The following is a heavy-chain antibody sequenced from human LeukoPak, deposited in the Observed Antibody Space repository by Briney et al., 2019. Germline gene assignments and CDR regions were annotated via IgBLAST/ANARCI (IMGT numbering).Heavy chain of an antibody. CDR3: ARGLRWPDF. D-gene: IGHD4-23*01. CDR1: GFTFSDDW. Sequence: GGSLRLSCAAYGFTFSDDWMNWVRQAPGQGLECVANINKFGSVRYYMDSVKGRFTISRDNSKISLSLQMNSLRADDTAVYFCARGLRWPDFGGQGTLVTVSS. CDR2: INKFGSVR. V-gene: IGHV3-7*03. J-gene: IGHJ4*02.